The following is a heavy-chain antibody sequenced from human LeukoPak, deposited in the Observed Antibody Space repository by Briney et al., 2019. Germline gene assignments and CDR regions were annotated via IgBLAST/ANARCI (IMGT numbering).Heavy chain of an antibody. CDR2: IYYSGST. J-gene: IGHJ6*02. D-gene: IGHD6-13*01. CDR3: ARDRSSSWYGDYYYYYGMDV. CDR1: GGSISSSSYY. Sequence: PSETLSLTCTVSGGSISSSSYYWGWIRQPPGKGLEWIGSIYYSGSTYYNPSLKSRVTISVDTSKNQFSLKLSSVTAADTAVYYCARDRSSSWYGDYYYYYGMDVWGQGTTVTVSS. V-gene: IGHV4-39*07.